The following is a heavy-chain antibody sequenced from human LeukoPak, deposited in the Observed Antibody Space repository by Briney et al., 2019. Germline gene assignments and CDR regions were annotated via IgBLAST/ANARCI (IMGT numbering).Heavy chain of an antibody. CDR2: ISSSSSTI. CDR1: GFTFSSYS. CDR3: ARALVGLRGFDI. Sequence: GGSLILSCAASGFTFSSYSMNWVRQAPGKGLEWVSYISSSSSTIYYAGSVKGRFTISRDNAKNSLYLQMNSLRDEDTAVYYCARALVGLRGFDIWGQGTMATVSS. V-gene: IGHV3-48*02. D-gene: IGHD2-2*01. J-gene: IGHJ3*02.